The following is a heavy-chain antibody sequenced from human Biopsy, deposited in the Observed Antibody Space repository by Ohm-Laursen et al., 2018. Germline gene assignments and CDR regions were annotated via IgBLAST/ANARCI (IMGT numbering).Heavy chain of an antibody. CDR3: ATLYGDDYSYYGLDV. J-gene: IGHJ6*02. D-gene: IGHD4-17*01. CDR1: GGSLSNFY. V-gene: IGHV4-4*07. Sequence: PSDTLSLTCSVSGGSLSNFYWSWIRQPAGKGLKWIGRMYISGTTNYNPSLKSRVTMSIDTSKNQFSLRLSSVTAADTAVYYCATLYGDDYSYYGLDVWGQGTSVTVSS. CDR2: MYISGTT.